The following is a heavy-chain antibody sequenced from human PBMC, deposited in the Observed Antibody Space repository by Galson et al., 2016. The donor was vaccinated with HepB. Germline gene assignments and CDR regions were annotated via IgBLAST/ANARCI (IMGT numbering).Heavy chain of an antibody. CDR1: GGALSSYM. J-gene: IGHJ3*02. Sequence: SVKVSCKASGGALSSYMITWVRQAPGQGLKWMGGIIPNMNKATYAQSFQGRVTIAADGYRNTAYMELNSLRSDDTAVYYCAKGLRGVSGAFDIWGQGTMVTVSS. V-gene: IGHV1-69*13. CDR2: IIPNMNKA. CDR3: AKGLRGVSGAFDI. D-gene: IGHD3-10*01.